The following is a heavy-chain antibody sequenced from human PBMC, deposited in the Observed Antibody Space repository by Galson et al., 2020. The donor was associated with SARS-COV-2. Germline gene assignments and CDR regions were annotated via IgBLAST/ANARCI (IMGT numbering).Heavy chain of an antibody. D-gene: IGHD3-16*01. CDR1: GFTFSTYW. Sequence: GESLKISCAASGFTFSTYWMHWVRQAPGKGLVWVARINSEGGRTIYADSVKGRFTISRDNAKNTLYLQMSSVRAEDTAAYFCAREGEDTWYDYVMDAWGQGTTVTVSS. J-gene: IGHJ6*02. V-gene: IGHV3-74*01. CDR3: AREGEDTWYDYVMDA. CDR2: INSEGGRT.